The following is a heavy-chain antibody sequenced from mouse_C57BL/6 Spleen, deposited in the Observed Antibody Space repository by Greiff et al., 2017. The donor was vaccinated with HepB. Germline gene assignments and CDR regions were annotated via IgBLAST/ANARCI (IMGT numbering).Heavy chain of an antibody. V-gene: IGHV5-17*01. D-gene: IGHD2-1*01. CDR2: ISSGSSTI. CDR1: GFTFSDYG. J-gene: IGHJ4*01. Sequence: EVMLVESGGGLVKPGGSLKLSCAASGFTFSDYGMHWVRQAPEKGLEWVAYISSGSSTIYYADTVKGRFTISRDNAKNTLFLQMTSLRSEDTAMYYCVRWGSVYGNHYYAMDYWGQGTSVTVSS. CDR3: VRWGSVYGNHYYAMDY.